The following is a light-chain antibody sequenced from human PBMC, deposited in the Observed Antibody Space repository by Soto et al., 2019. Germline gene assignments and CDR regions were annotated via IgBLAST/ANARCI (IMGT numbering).Light chain of an antibody. J-gene: IGKJ2*01. CDR1: QSVLYSSNNKNY. Sequence: DIVMTQSPDSLAVSLGERATINCKSSQSVLYSSNNKNYLAWYQQKPGQPPKLLIYWASTRESGVPDRFRGSGSGTDFTLTITSLQAEDVAVYYCQQYDNWPYTFGQGTKLVIK. CDR2: WAS. V-gene: IGKV4-1*01. CDR3: QQYDNWPYT.